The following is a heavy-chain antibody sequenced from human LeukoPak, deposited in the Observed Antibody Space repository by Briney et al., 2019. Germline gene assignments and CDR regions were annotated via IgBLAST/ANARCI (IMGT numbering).Heavy chain of an antibody. CDR3: ARVRSIWSGYPYDAFDI. CDR2: INPNSGGT. V-gene: IGHV1-2*02. J-gene: IGHJ3*02. Sequence: GASVKVSCKASGYAFTGYYMHWVRQAPGQGLEWMGWINPNSGGTNYAQKFQGRVTMTRDTSISTAYMELSRLRSDDTAVYYCARVRSIWSGYPYDAFDIWGQGTMVTVSS. D-gene: IGHD3-3*01. CDR1: GYAFTGYY.